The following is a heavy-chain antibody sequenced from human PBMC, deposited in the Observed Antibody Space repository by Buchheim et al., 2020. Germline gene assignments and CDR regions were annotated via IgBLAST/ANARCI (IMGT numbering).Heavy chain of an antibody. Sequence: EVHLLESGGALVQPGGSLRLSCAASGFTFSSYAMSWVRQAPGKGLEWVSALSGSGGTTYYADSVKGRFTISRDNSKSTLSLQMNSLRAEDTAVYYCAKDAANWNYNFDYWGRGTL. CDR1: GFTFSSYA. D-gene: IGHD1-7*01. CDR2: LSGSGGTT. CDR3: AKDAANWNYNFDY. J-gene: IGHJ4*02. V-gene: IGHV3-23*01.